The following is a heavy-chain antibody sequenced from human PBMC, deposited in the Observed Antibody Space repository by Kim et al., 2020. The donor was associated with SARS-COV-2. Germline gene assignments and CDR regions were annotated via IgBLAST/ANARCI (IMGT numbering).Heavy chain of an antibody. J-gene: IGHJ4*02. CDR3: ARRASYYDRSGYYYYFDY. CDR2: IYPGDSDT. V-gene: IGHV5-51*01. Sequence: GESLKISCKGAGYSFTSYWIGWVRQMPGKGLEWMGIIYPGDSDTRYSPSFQGQVTISADKSISTAYLQWSSLRASDTAMYYCARRASYYDRSGYYYYFDYWGQGTLVTVSS. CDR1: GYSFTSYW. D-gene: IGHD3-22*01.